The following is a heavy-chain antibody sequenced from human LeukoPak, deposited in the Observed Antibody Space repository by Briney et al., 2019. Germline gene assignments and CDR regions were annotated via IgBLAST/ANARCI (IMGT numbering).Heavy chain of an antibody. CDR1: GFTFTNHA. V-gene: IGHV3-64*01. Sequence: PGGSLRLSCAASGFTFTNHAMQWVRQAPGKGLEYVSAISGNGGSTYYANSVKGRFTISRDNSKNTVYIQMDSLRGEDMAVYYWARAGVIRYVAWLINYYMDVRGKGTTVTVSS. D-gene: IGHD3-9*01. CDR3: ARAGVIRYVAWLINYYMDV. CDR2: ISGNGGST. J-gene: IGHJ6*03.